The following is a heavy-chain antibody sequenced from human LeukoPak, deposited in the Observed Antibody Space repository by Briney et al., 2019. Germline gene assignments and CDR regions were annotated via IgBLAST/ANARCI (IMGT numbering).Heavy chain of an antibody. Sequence: PRGSLGLSCAASGGSISSYYWSWIRQPPGKGLEWIGYIYYSGSTNYNPSLKSRVTISVDTSKNQFSLKLSSVTAADTAVYYCARSKVVPAAMVGWFDPWGQGTLVTVSS. CDR1: GGSISSYY. V-gene: IGHV4-59*08. D-gene: IGHD2-2*01. J-gene: IGHJ5*02. CDR3: ARSKVVPAAMVGWFDP. CDR2: IYYSGST.